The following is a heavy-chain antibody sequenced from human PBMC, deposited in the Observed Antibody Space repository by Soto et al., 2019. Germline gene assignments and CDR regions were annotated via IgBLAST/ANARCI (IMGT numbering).Heavy chain of an antibody. CDR2: ISGSGSLI. Sequence: GGSLRLSCAASGFTFSSYSMNWVRQAPGKGLEWVSYISGSGSLIYYADSVKGRFSISRDNAKNSLYLQMNSLRDEDKAVYYCARFDYGDYEIDYWGQGTLVTVSS. CDR3: ARFDYGDYEIDY. CDR1: GFTFSSYS. J-gene: IGHJ4*02. D-gene: IGHD4-17*01. V-gene: IGHV3-48*02.